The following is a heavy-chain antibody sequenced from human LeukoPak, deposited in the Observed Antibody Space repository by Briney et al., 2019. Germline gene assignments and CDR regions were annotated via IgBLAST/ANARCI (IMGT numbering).Heavy chain of an antibody. V-gene: IGHV3-23*01. CDR3: ARETMYAFDI. J-gene: IGHJ3*02. CDR1: GFTFSSIA. CDR2: ISGSGGGT. Sequence: GGSLRLSCAASGFTFSSIAMSWVRQAPDKGLEWVSTISGSGGGTYYADSVKCRFTISRDDSKNSLHLQMNSLRDEDTAVYYCARETMYAFDIWGQGTMVTVSS. D-gene: IGHD3-10*02.